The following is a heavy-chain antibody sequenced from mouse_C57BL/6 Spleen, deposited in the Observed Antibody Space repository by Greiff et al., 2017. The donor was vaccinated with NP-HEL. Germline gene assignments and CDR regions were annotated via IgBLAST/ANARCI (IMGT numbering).Heavy chain of an antibody. J-gene: IGHJ2*01. CDR3: ASSMVTYYFDY. V-gene: IGHV7-3*01. Sequence: EVKLMESGGGLVQPGGSLSLSCAASGFTFTDYYMSWVRQPPGKALEWLGFISNKANGYTTDYSASVKGRFTISRDNSQSILYLQMNALRAEDSATYYCASSMVTYYFDYWGQGTTLTVSS. CDR2: ISNKANGYTT. CDR1: GFTFTDYY. D-gene: IGHD2-2*01.